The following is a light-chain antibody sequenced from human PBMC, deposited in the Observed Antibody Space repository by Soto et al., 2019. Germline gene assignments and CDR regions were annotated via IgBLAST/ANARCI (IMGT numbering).Light chain of an antibody. CDR1: QSVSSF. Sequence: EILLTQSPATLSLSPGERATLSCKASQSVSSFLAWYQQSPGQAPRLLIYDASNRATGIPARFSGSGSGTDFTLTISSLEPADFAVYYCQQRSNWPLLTFGGGTKVEIK. V-gene: IGKV3-11*01. CDR2: DAS. J-gene: IGKJ4*01. CDR3: QQRSNWPLLT.